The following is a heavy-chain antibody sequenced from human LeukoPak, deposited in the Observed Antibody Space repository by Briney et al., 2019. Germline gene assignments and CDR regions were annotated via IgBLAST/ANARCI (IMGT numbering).Heavy chain of an antibody. Sequence: PGGSLRLSCAASGFTFSSYSMSWVRQAPGEGVWRVSYICSSRSTIYSADSVKGRFTISRDNAKNSPYLQMNSRGDQDTAVYYCARVSPIGKYDSSGFDYWGEGTLVTVSS. D-gene: IGHD3-22*01. V-gene: IGHV3-48*02. CDR3: ARVSPIGKYDSSGFDY. CDR2: ICSSRSTI. CDR1: GFTFSSYS. J-gene: IGHJ4*02.